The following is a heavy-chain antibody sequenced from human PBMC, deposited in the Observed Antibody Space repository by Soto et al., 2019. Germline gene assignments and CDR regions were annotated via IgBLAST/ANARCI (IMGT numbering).Heavy chain of an antibody. CDR3: SRHLNRNSAFDI. Sequence: PSETLSLTCTVSGGSISSSSYYWGWIRQPPGKGLEWIGSIYYSGSTYYNPSLKSRVTISVDTSKNQFSLKLSSVTAADTAVYYCSRHLNRNSAFDIWGQGTMVTVSS. CDR1: GGSISSSSYY. D-gene: IGHD1-7*01. J-gene: IGHJ3*02. CDR2: IYYSGST. V-gene: IGHV4-39*01.